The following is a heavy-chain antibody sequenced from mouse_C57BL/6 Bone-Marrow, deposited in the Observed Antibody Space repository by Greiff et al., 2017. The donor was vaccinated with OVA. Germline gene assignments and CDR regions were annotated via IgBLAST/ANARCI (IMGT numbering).Heavy chain of an antibody. CDR1: GFTFSDYG. CDR3: ARRYGDY. J-gene: IGHJ2*01. CDR2: ISSGSSTI. Sequence: EVKVVESGGGLVKPGGSLKLSCAASGFTFSDYGMHWVRQAPEKGLEWVAYISSGSSTIYYADTVKGRFTISRDNAKNTLFLQMTSLGSENKARDYCARRYGDYWGQGTTLTVSS. D-gene: IGHD2-10*02. V-gene: IGHV5-17*01.